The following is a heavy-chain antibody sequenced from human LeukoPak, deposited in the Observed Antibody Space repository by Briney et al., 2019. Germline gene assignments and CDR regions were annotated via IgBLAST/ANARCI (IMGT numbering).Heavy chain of an antibody. J-gene: IGHJ4*02. Sequence: PSQTLSLTCTVSGGSISSGSYYWSWIRQPAGKGLEWIGRIYASGWTNYNPSLKSRVTISVDTSKNQFSLKLSSVTAADTAVYYCARDYGDYVRALYYFDYWGQGTLVTVSS. V-gene: IGHV4-61*02. CDR1: GGSISSGSYY. D-gene: IGHD4-17*01. CDR2: IYASGWT. CDR3: ARDYGDYVRALYYFDY.